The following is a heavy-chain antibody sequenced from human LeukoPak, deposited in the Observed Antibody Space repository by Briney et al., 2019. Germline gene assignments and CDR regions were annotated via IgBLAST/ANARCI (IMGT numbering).Heavy chain of an antibody. D-gene: IGHD5-18*01. V-gene: IGHV3-23*01. CDR2: LSGSGAGT. CDR3: AKAELGMDTFFDY. Sequence: GGSLRLSCAASGYTFSDYALGWVRQAPGRGLEWVATLSGSGAGTYYSDSVQGRFTISRDNSKRTLFLQMNSLRAEDTAFYYCAKAELGMDTFFDYWGQGTLVTVSS. CDR1: GYTFSDYA. J-gene: IGHJ4*02.